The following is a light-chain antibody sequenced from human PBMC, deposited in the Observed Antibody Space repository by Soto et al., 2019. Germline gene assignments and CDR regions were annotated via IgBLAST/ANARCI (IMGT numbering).Light chain of an antibody. J-gene: IGKJ1*01. CDR3: QQYNNWPSWT. CDR2: GAS. CDR1: QNLRSS. V-gene: IGKV3-15*01. Sequence: VMTQSPATLSVSPGERATLSCRASQNLRSSLAWYQQKPGQAPRLLIYGASTRATGIPARFSGSGSGTEFTLTISSLQSEDFAVYYCQQYNNWPSWTFGQGTKVDIK.